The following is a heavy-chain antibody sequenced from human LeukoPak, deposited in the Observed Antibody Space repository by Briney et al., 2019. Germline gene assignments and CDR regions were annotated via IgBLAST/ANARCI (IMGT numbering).Heavy chain of an antibody. J-gene: IGHJ5*02. CDR2: ISGSGGST. D-gene: IGHD2-2*01. CDR1: GFTFSSYT. V-gene: IGHV3-23*01. Sequence: GGSLRLSCAASGFTFSSYTMSWVRQAPGKGLEWVSAISGSGGSTYYADSVKGRFTISRDNSKNTLYLQMNSLRAEDTAVYYCAKGRAYCSSTSCRNPGFDPWGQGTLVTVSS. CDR3: AKGRAYCSSTSCRNPGFDP.